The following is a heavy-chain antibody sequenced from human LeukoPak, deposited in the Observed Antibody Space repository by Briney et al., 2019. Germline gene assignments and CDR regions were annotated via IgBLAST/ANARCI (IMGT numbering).Heavy chain of an antibody. CDR3: ARLGYSGYDYRNNWFDP. J-gene: IGHJ5*02. V-gene: IGHV5-51*01. CDR2: IYPGDSDT. D-gene: IGHD5-12*01. CDR1: GYSFTSYW. Sequence: GASPKISCKGSGYSFTSYWSGWVRQMPGKGLEGMGIIYPGDSDTRYSPSFQGQVTISADKSISTAYLQWSSLKASDTAMYYCARLGYSGYDYRNNWFDPWGQGTLVTVSS.